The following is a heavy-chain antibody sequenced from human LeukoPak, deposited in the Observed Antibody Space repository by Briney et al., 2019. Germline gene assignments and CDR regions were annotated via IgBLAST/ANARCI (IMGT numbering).Heavy chain of an antibody. CDR3: ARVGIAARTIWFDP. Sequence: TGGSLGPSWAASAFTFSNCWMSWVRQAPGGGLEWVAKIKQDGSERYYVDSVKGRFSISRDNAKNSLYLQMNSLSAEDTALYYCARVGIAARTIWFDPWGQGTLVTVSS. CDR1: AFTFSNCW. CDR2: IKQDGSER. J-gene: IGHJ5*02. D-gene: IGHD6-6*01. V-gene: IGHV3-7*01.